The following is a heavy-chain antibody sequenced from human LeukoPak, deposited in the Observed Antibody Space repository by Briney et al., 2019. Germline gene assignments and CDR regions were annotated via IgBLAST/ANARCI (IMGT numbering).Heavy chain of an antibody. D-gene: IGHD1-26*01. CDR2: INPSGGST. V-gene: IGHV1-46*01. J-gene: IGHJ6*03. CDR3: ASELGATNYYYYYMDV. Sequence: GASVKVSCKASGYTFTSYYMHWVRQAPGQGLEWMGIINPSGGSTSYAQKFQDRVTMTRDTSTSTVYMELSSLRSEDTAVYYCASELGATNYYYYYMDVWGKGTTVTVSS. CDR1: GYTFTSYY.